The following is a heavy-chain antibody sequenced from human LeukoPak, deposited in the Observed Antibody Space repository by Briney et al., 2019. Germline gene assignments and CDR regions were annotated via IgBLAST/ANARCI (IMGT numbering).Heavy chain of an antibody. CDR2: IKEDGSEI. CDR1: GFTFTTYW. J-gene: IGHJ4*02. D-gene: IGHD2-15*01. V-gene: IGHV3-7*01. CDR3: AREVTPYY. Sequence: GGSLRLSCAASGFTFTTYWMSWVRQAPEKGLEWVANIKEDGSEIHYVDSVKGRFTISRDNAKNSLYLQMNSLRAEDTAVYYCAREVTPYYWGQGTLVTVSS.